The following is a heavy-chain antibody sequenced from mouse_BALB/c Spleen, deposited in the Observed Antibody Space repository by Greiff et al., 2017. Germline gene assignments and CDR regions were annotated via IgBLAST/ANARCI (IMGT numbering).Heavy chain of an antibody. CDR1: GFTFSSFG. CDR3: ARTYYGKSYAMDY. D-gene: IGHD2-10*01. V-gene: IGHV5-17*02. CDR2: ISSGSSTI. Sequence: EVMLVESGGGLVQPGGSRKLSCAASGFTFSSFGMHWVRQAPEKGLEWVAYISSGSSTIYYADTVKGRFTISRDNPKNTLFLQMTSLRSEDTAMYYCARTYYGKSYAMDYWGQGTSVTVSS. J-gene: IGHJ4*01.